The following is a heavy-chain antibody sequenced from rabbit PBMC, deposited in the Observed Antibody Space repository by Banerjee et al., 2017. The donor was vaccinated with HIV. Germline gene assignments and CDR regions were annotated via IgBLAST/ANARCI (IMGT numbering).Heavy chain of an antibody. CDR2: INTSSGNT. Sequence: QEQLEESGGAPVTPEGSLTLTFTVSGFSFSSAYDLCWVRQAPGKGLEWIACINTSSGNTVYASWAKGRGTIAKTSSTTVTLQMTSRTAADTATYFCARMNADTNYYFSLWGPGTLGTDS. V-gene: IGHV1S45*01. CDR3: ARMNADTNYYFSL. CDR1: GFSFSSAYD. J-gene: IGHJ4*01. D-gene: IGHD6-1*01.